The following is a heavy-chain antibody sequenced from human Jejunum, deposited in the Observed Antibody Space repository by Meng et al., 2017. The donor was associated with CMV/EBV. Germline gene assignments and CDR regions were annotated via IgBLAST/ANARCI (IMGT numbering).Heavy chain of an antibody. CDR1: GGSFSSTSYH. CDR2: ISYTGST. V-gene: IGHV4-39*07. J-gene: IGHJ4*02. Sequence: GGSFSSTSYHWGWVRQSPGKGLEWVGSISYTGSTYYNPSLERRLTISVDRSKIQFSLRLTTATAADAAVYYCVRVDTMTTFLLDSWGPGTLVTVSS. D-gene: IGHD4-11*01. CDR3: VRVDTMTTFLLDS.